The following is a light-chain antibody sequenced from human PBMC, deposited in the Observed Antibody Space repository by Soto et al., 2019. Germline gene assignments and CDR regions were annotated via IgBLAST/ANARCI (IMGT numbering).Light chain of an antibody. Sequence: DIQMTQSPSTLSASVGDRVTITCRASQSISSWLAWYQQKPGKAPKLLIYKASSLESGVPSRFSSSETGTEFILHISSLQPDNFSTYYCQQYNSYSPYTFGQGTKLEIK. CDR3: QQYNSYSPYT. J-gene: IGKJ2*01. V-gene: IGKV1-5*03. CDR1: QSISSW. CDR2: KAS.